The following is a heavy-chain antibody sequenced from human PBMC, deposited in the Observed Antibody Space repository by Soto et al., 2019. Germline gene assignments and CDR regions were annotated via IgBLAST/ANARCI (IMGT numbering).Heavy chain of an antibody. Sequence: SETLSLTCAVSGGSFTSNNWWTWVRQPPGQGLEWIGEIYRTGSTNYNPSLKSRVTISLDKSENQFSLKVTSPTAADTAVYYCASRETGTSVDYWGQGTLVTVYS. CDR3: ASRETGTSVDY. J-gene: IGHJ4*02. D-gene: IGHD1-7*01. CDR2: IYRTGST. CDR1: GGSFTSNNW. V-gene: IGHV4-4*02.